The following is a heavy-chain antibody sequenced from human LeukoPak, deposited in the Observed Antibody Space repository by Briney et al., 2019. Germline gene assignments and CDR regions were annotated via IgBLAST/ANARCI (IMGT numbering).Heavy chain of an antibody. D-gene: IGHD1-1*01. J-gene: IGHJ5*02. CDR3: ATNEFDP. CDR1: GFTFSSYS. CDR2: IRHDSSDI. V-gene: IGHV3-48*01. Sequence: PGGSLRLSCAASGFTFSSYSMNWVRQAPGKGLEWISFIRHDSSDIYYADSVKGRFTISRDNSKNTLYLQMNSLRAEDTAVYYCATNEFDPWGQGTLVTVSS.